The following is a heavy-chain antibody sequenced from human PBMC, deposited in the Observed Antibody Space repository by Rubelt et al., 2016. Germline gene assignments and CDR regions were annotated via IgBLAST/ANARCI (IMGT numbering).Heavy chain of an antibody. D-gene: IGHD3-22*01. Sequence: GGVVQPGRSLRLSCAASGFTFSSYGMHWVRQAPGKGLEWVGRIKSKTDGGTTDYAAPVKGRFTISSDDSKNTLYLQMNSLKTEDTAVYYCTTDRYYYDSSGFPWFDPWGQGTLVTVSS. CDR2: IKSKTDGGTT. J-gene: IGHJ5*02. CDR3: TTDRYYYDSSGFPWFDP. V-gene: IGHV3-15*01. CDR1: GFTFSSYG.